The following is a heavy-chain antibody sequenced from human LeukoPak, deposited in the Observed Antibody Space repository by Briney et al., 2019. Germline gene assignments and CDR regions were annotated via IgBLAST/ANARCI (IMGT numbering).Heavy chain of an antibody. CDR1: GGSLSGYY. J-gene: IGHJ4*02. CDR2: INHSGST. CDR3: VRGGDSSGYYYPVFDY. D-gene: IGHD3-22*01. Sequence: PSETLSLTCAVYGGSLSGYYWSWIRQPPGKGLEWIGEINHSGSTNYNPSLKSRVTISVDTSKNQFSLKLSSVTAADTAVYYCVRGGDSSGYYYPVFDYWGQGTLVTVSS. V-gene: IGHV4-34*01.